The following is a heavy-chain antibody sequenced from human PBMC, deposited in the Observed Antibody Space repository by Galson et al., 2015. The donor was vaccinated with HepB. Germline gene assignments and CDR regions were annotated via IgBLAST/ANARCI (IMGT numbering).Heavy chain of an antibody. CDR2: ISSDGNNK. Sequence: SLRLSCAASGFTFNRNAMHWVRQAPGKGLEWVAVISSDGNNKCYGDSVKGRFTISRDNSKNTLCLQMNSLRAEDTAVYYCAKDQRFSYYYGLDVWGQGTTVTVSS. CDR3: AKDQRFSYYYGLDV. J-gene: IGHJ6*02. D-gene: IGHD3-3*01. CDR1: GFTFNRNA. V-gene: IGHV3-30*18.